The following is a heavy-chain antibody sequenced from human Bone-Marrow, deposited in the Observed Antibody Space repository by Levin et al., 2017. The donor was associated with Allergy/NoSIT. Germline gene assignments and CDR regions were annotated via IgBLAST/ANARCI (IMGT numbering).Heavy chain of an antibody. CDR2: IKQDGSVT. Sequence: PGGSLRLSCAASGFSFSSYWMNWVRQAPGKGLEWLANIKQDGSVTHYAESVRGRFTITRDNAKNSLYLQMNSLRVEDTAEYYCARDAYATGSLDYWGQGTLVTVSS. D-gene: IGHD2-8*01. V-gene: IGHV3-7*01. CDR1: GFSFSSYW. J-gene: IGHJ4*02. CDR3: ARDAYATGSLDY.